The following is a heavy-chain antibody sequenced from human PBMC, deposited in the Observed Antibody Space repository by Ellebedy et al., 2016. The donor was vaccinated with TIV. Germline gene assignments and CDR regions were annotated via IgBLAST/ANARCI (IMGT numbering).Heavy chain of an antibody. CDR2: INHRGST. CDR3: AGAYLGDPHWFDP. J-gene: IGHJ5*02. Sequence: QTLSLTCAVFGGSFSGYYWGWIRQPPGKGLQWIWEINHRGSTNYNPSVKSRITMSVDTHREQFSLKLSSVTAADTAIYFCAGAYLGDPHWFDPWGQGIPVIVSS. V-gene: IGHV4-34*10. CDR1: GGSFSGYY. D-gene: IGHD3-16*01.